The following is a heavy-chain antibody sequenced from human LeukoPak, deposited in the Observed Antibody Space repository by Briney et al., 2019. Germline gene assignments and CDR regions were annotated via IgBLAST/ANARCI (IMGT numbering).Heavy chain of an antibody. J-gene: IGHJ4*02. CDR1: RFTFSDYY. CDR2: ISSSSSYT. Sequence: GGSLRLSCAASRFTFSDYYMSWIRQAPGKGLEWVSYISSSSSYTNYADSVKGRFTISRDNAKNSLYLQMNSLRAEDTAVYYCARELIAAAGNDYWGQGTLVTVSS. V-gene: IGHV3-11*06. D-gene: IGHD6-13*01. CDR3: ARELIAAAGNDY.